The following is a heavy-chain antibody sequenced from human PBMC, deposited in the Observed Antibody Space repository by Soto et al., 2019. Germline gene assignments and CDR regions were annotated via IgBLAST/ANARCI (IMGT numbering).Heavy chain of an antibody. J-gene: IGHJ6*02. CDR2: INHSGST. CDR1: GGFASGCD. Sequence: PATRSDSCAGYGGFASGCDWRWIRQPPGKGLEWIGEINHSGSTNYNPSLKSRVTISVDTSKNQFSLKLSSVTAADTAVYYCARGRRRAGYYYGMDVWGQGTTVS. CDR3: ARGRRRAGYYYGMDV. D-gene: IGHD6-13*01. V-gene: IGHV4-34*01.